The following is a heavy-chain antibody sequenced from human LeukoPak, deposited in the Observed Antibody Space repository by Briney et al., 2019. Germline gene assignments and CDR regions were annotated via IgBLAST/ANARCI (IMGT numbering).Heavy chain of an antibody. CDR3: ARAGSGWYSDAFDI. Sequence: ASVTVSCKASGYTFTSYGISWVRPTPEQGLEWMGWISAYNGNTNYAQKLQGRVTMTTDTSTSTAYMELRSLRSDDTAVYYCARAGSGWYSDAFDIWGQGTMVTVSS. D-gene: IGHD6-19*01. CDR2: ISAYNGNT. CDR1: GYTFTSYG. V-gene: IGHV1-18*01. J-gene: IGHJ3*02.